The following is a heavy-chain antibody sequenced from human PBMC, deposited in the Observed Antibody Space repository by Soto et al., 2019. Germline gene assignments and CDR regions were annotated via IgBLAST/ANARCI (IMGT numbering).Heavy chain of an antibody. CDR2: ISWNSGSI. CDR1: GFTFDDYA. V-gene: IGHV3-9*01. CDR3: AKGSLKSGSYPFDY. Sequence: GGSLRLSCAASGFTFDDYAMHWVRQAPGKGLEWVSGISWNSGSIGYADSVKGRFTISRDNAKNSLYLQMNSLGAEDTALYYCAKGSLKSGSYPFDYWGQGTLVTVSS. J-gene: IGHJ4*02. D-gene: IGHD1-26*01.